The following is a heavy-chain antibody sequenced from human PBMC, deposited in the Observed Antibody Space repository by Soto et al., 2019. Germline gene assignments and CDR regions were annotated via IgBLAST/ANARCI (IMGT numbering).Heavy chain of an antibody. Sequence: GGSLRLSCAASGFTFDDYAMHWVRQAPGKGLEWVSGISWNSGSIGYADSVKGRFTISRDNAKNSLYLQMNSLRAEDTAVYYCAKTTYSSSWSPWVYYYYGMDVWGQGTTVTVSS. CDR2: ISWNSGSI. CDR1: GFTFDDYA. CDR3: AKTTYSSSWSPWVYYYYGMDV. J-gene: IGHJ6*02. V-gene: IGHV3-9*01. D-gene: IGHD6-13*01.